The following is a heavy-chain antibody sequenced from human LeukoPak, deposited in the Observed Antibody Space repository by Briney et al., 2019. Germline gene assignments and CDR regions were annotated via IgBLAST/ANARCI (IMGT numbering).Heavy chain of an antibody. Sequence: GGSLRLAWAAYGFTFSTYGMNWVRQAPGEGLEWVAFIRYDGSDKYYTDSVKGRFTISRDNSKNTLYLQMISLRAEDTAVYYCAKDSYRSGWWGNFGYWGQGTLVTVSS. CDR2: IRYDGSDK. J-gene: IGHJ4*02. D-gene: IGHD6-19*01. V-gene: IGHV3-30*02. CDR3: AKDSYRSGWWGNFGY. CDR1: GFTFSTYG.